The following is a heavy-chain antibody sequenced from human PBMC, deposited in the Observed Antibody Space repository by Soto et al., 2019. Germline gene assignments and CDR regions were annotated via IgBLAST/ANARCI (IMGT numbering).Heavy chain of an antibody. J-gene: IGHJ4*02. CDR2: IDPSDSYT. CDR1: GHSFTSYW. D-gene: IGHD3-10*01. CDR3: ARRLRGYYFDY. Sequence: GESLKISCKGSGHSFTSYWISWVRQMPEKGLEWMGRIDPSDSYTNYSPSFQGHVTISADKSISTAYLQWSSLKASDTAMYYCARRLRGYYFDYWGQGTLVTVSS. V-gene: IGHV5-10-1*01.